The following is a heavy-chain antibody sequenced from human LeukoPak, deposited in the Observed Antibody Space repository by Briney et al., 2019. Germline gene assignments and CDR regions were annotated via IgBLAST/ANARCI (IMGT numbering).Heavy chain of an antibody. CDR3: ARESGDDFWSGYYTNWFDP. CDR1: GGTFSSYA. CDR2: IIPILGIA. Sequence: SVKVSCKASGGTFSSYAISWVRQAPGQGPEWMGRIIPILGIANYAQKFQGRVTITADKSTSTAYMELSSLRSEDTAVYYCARESGDDFWSGYYTNWFDPWGQGTLVTVSS. J-gene: IGHJ5*02. D-gene: IGHD3-3*01. V-gene: IGHV1-69*04.